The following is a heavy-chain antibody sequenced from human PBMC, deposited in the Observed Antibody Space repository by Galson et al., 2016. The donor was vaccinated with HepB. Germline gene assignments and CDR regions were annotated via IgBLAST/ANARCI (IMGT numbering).Heavy chain of an antibody. CDR3: AREAKLAEPDYYGMDV. Sequence: SLRLSCAASGFTFNTYWLGWVRQGPGKGLVWVSRINSDGSATTYADSVKGRFTISRDNAKKTLYLQMNSQRSEDTAVYYCAREAKLAEPDYYGMDVWGQGTSVTVSS. CDR2: INSDGSAT. CDR1: GFTFNTYW. J-gene: IGHJ6*02. D-gene: IGHD3-3*02. V-gene: IGHV3-74*01.